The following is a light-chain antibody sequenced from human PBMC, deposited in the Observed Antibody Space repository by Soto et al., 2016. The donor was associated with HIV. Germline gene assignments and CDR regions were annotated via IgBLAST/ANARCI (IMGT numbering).Light chain of an antibody. CDR2: QDN. CDR1: NIGRKS. J-gene: IGLJ2*01. V-gene: IGLV3-1*01. Sequence: SYELTQPPSVSVAPGKTASFTCGGNNIGRKSVHWYQQKPGQSPVLVIYQDNKRPSGIPERFSGSISGNTATLTISGTQAMDEADYYCQAWDSSTGVFGGGTKLTVL. CDR3: QAWDSSTGV.